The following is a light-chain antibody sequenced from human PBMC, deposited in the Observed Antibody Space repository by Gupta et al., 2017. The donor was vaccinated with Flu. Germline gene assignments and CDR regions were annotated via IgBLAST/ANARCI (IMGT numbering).Light chain of an antibody. CDR1: SSNIGGYT. CDR2: RNN. Sequence: QSVLTQPPSASGTPGQEVTISCSGSSSNIGGYTVNWFQQLPGAAPKLLIYRNNQRPSGVPDRFSGSKSGTSDSLAISGLQSEDEAEYYCAASDARLKGWVFGGGTKLTVL. J-gene: IGLJ3*02. V-gene: IGLV1-44*01. CDR3: AASDARLKGWV.